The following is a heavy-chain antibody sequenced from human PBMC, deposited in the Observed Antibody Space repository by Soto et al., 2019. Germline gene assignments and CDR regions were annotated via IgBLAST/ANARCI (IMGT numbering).Heavy chain of an antibody. V-gene: IGHV1-69*13. CDR2: IIPIFGTA. CDR3: AREGPGYFDY. CDR1: GGTFSSYA. J-gene: IGHJ4*02. Sequence: SVKVSCKASGGTFSSYAISWVRQAPGQGLEWMGGIIPIFGTANYAQKFQGRVTITADESTSTDYMELSSLRSEDTAVYYCAREGPGYFDYWGQGTLVTVSS.